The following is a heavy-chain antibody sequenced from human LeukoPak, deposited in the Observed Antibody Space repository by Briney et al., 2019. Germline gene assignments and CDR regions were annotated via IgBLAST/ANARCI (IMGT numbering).Heavy chain of an antibody. Sequence: GESLQISCKGSGYSFSTYWIAWVRQMPGKGLEWMGIIYPGDSDTRYSPSFQGQFTISADKSISTAYLQWSSLKASDSAIYYCAGAAAGTAIDSWGQGTLVTVSS. D-gene: IGHD6-13*01. J-gene: IGHJ4*02. CDR2: IYPGDSDT. CDR1: GYSFSTYW. CDR3: AGAAAGTAIDS. V-gene: IGHV5-51*01.